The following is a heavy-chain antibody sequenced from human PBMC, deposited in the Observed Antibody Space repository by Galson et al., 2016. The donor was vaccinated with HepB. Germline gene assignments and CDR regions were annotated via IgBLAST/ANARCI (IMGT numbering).Heavy chain of an antibody. D-gene: IGHD5-18*01. CDR3: AEGGVWIQLWLSFDY. Sequence: SLRLSCAASGFTFSSYGMHWVRQAPGKGLEWVAVISYDGTNKYYADSVKGRSTISRDNSKNTLYLQMNSLRAEDTAVYYCAEGGVWIQLWLSFDYWGQGTLVTVSS. CDR1: GFTFSSYG. CDR2: ISYDGTNK. V-gene: IGHV3-30*18. J-gene: IGHJ4*02.